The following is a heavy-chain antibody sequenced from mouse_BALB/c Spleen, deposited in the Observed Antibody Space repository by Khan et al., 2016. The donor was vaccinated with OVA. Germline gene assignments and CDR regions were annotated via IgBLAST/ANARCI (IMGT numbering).Heavy chain of an antibody. V-gene: IGHV14-3*02. CDR1: GFNIKDTY. CDR3: ARLTYSDVSY. J-gene: IGHJ3*01. Sequence: VQLQQSGAELVKPGASVKLSCTTSGFNIKDTYIHWVKQRPEQGLEWIGRIDPANGYTKFDPKFQGKVTITTDTSSTTAYLQLRSLTSEDTAVYFCARLTYSDVSYWGQGTLVTVSS. CDR2: IDPANGYT.